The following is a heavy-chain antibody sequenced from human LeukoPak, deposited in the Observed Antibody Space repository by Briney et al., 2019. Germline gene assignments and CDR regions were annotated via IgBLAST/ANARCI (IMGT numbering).Heavy chain of an antibody. CDR1: GFTFSSYS. D-gene: IGHD3-10*01. V-gene: IGHV3-21*01. CDR2: ISGSSSYI. CDR3: ASGKSGWITMVRGVIWGAFDI. J-gene: IGHJ3*02. Sequence: GGSLRLSCAASGFTFSSYSMNWVRQAPGKGLEWVSSISGSSSYIYYADSVKGRFTISRDNAKNSLYLQMNSLRAEDTAVYYCASGKSGWITMVRGVIWGAFDIWGQGTMVTVSS.